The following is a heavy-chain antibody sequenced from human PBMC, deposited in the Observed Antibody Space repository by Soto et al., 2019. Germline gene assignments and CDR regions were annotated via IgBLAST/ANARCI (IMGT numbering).Heavy chain of an antibody. CDR2: ISGSTSGT. D-gene: IGHD3-16*02. J-gene: IGHJ4*02. Sequence: EVQLLESGGGLVQPGGSLRLSCAASGFAFSSYAMSWVRQAPGKGLEWVSSISGSTSGTYYADAVKGPFTISRDNSNNTLYLQKNSMRAEDTAVSYCAKDRGFIDPFDFWGQGALVTVSS. CDR1: GFAFSSYA. V-gene: IGHV3-23*01. CDR3: AKDRGFIDPFDF.